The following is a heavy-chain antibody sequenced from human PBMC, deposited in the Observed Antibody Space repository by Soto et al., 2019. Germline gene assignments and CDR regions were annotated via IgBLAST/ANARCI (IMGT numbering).Heavy chain of an antibody. CDR2: ISGSGGST. V-gene: IGHV3-23*01. CDR3: AKERAYYDSSGYCDY. Sequence: GGSLRLSCAASGFTFSIYAMSWFRQAPGKGLEWVSAISGSGGSTYYADSVKGRFTISRDNSKNTLYLQMNSLRAEDTAVYYCAKERAYYDSSGYCDYWGQGTLVTVSS. CDR1: GFTFSIYA. D-gene: IGHD3-22*01. J-gene: IGHJ4*02.